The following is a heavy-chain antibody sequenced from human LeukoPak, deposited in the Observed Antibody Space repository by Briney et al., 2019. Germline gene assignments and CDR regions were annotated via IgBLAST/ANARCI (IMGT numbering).Heavy chain of an antibody. J-gene: IGHJ4*02. V-gene: IGHV3-74*01. CDR1: GFTFSSYW. D-gene: IGHD3-10*01. CDR3: AKGATMVRGAPNFVDY. CDR2: INSDGSST. Sequence: GGSLRLSCAASGFTFSSYWMHWVRQAPGKGLVWVSRINSDGSSTSYADSVKGRFTISRDNSKNTLYLQMNSLRAEDTAVYYCAKGATMVRGAPNFVDYWGQGTLVTVSS.